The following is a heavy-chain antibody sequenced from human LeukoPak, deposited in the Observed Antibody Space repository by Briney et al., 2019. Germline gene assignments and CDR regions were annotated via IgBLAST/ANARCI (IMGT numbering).Heavy chain of an antibody. J-gene: IGHJ4*02. CDR3: AKSSGGLPRDYFDY. CDR2: IVFDGSKK. CDR1: GFTFSNFG. V-gene: IGHV3-30*02. D-gene: IGHD1-26*01. Sequence: GGSLRLSCAASGFTFSNFGIHWVRQAPGKGLEWVSFIVFDGSKKFYADSVKGRFTISRDNSKNTLYLQMNSLRAEDTAVYYCAKSSGGLPRDYFDYWGQGTLVTVSS.